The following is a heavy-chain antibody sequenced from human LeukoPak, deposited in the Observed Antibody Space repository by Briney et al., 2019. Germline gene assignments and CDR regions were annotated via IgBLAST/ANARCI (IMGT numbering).Heavy chain of an antibody. V-gene: IGHV1-8*01. CDR1: X. Sequence: XINWVRQATXXXLEWMGWMNPNSGNTGYAQKFQGRVTMTRNTSISTAYMELSSLRSEDTAVYYCAKSDTAMADYWGQGTLVTVSS. CDR3: AKSDTAMADY. J-gene: IGHJ4*02. D-gene: IGHD5-18*01. CDR2: MNPNSGNT.